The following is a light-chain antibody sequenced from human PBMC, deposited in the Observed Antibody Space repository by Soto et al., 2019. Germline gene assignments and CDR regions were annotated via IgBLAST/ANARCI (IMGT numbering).Light chain of an antibody. CDR1: QGVTTN. J-gene: IGKJ5*01. V-gene: IGKV3-15*01. CDR2: DVS. CDR3: QQYNNWPFY. Sequence: EIVMTQSPATLFVSPVDIAILSCSAGQGVTTNFAWYQQKSGQSPRLLIYDVSHRATGVPARFSGTGSETDFTLTISGLQSEDSAVYFCQQYNNWPFYFGQGTRLEIK.